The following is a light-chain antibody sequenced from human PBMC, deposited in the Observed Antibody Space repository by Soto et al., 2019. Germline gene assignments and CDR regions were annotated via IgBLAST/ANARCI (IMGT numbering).Light chain of an antibody. CDR2: DVS. CDR3: CSYAGSYTLWV. J-gene: IGLJ3*02. V-gene: IGLV2-11*01. CDR1: SSDVGGYNY. Sequence: QSVLTQARSVSGSPGQSVTISCTGTSSDVGGYNYVSWYQQYPGKAPKLIIYDVSKRPSGVPDRFSGSKSGNTASLTISGLQAEDEADYYCCSYAGSYTLWVFGGGTKVTVL.